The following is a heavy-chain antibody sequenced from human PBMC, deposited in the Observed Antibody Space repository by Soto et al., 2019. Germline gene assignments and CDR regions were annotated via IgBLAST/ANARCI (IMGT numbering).Heavy chain of an antibody. CDR3: ARMWGIGDHDS. D-gene: IGHD1-26*01. Sequence: QVQLVQSGTAVKRPGASVKVSCKSSGDTFKTYSVSWVRQAPGHGLEWMGGVIPILGKPMYAQKFQNRATITADESTSTVFMELTSLMSDDTAVYYCARMWGIGDHDSWGQGPRVTVSS. V-gene: IGHV1-69*12. CDR1: GDTFKTYS. J-gene: IGHJ5*01. CDR2: VIPILGKP.